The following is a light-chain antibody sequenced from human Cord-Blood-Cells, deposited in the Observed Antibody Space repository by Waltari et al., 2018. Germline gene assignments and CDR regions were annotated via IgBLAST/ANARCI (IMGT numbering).Light chain of an antibody. Sequence: EIVLTQSPGTLSLSPGERATLSCRASQSVSSSYLAWYQQKPGQAPRLLIYGASSRATGIPDRFSVSWSGTDGTLTISRLEPEDCAVYYCQQYVSSPFTFGPVTKVDI. CDR3: QQYVSSPFT. V-gene: IGKV3-20*01. CDR1: QSVSSSY. CDR2: GAS. J-gene: IGKJ3*01.